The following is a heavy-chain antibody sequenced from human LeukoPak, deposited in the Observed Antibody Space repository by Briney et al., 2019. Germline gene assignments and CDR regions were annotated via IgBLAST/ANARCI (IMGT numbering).Heavy chain of an antibody. Sequence: GGSLRLSCAASEFRLSSYALHWVRQAPGKGLAWVAVISYDGSNKYNADSVKGRFTISRDISKNTLYLQMSSLRPEDTAVYYCARERGGSYTFDYWGQGTLVTVSS. CDR1: EFRLSSYA. CDR2: ISYDGSNK. V-gene: IGHV3-30-3*01. D-gene: IGHD1-26*01. CDR3: ARERGGSYTFDY. J-gene: IGHJ4*02.